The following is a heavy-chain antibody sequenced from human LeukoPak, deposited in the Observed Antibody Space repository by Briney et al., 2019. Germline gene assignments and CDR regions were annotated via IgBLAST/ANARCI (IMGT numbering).Heavy chain of an antibody. CDR1: GGSISSYY. CDR3: ARDNYDILTGYLAPSDY. Sequence: SETLSLTCTVSGGSISSYYWSWIRQPPGKGLEWIGYIYYSGSTNYNPSLKSRVTISVDTSKNQFSLKLSSVTAADTAVYYCARDNYDILTGYLAPSDYWGQGTLVTVSS. CDR2: IYYSGST. V-gene: IGHV4-59*01. D-gene: IGHD3-9*01. J-gene: IGHJ4*02.